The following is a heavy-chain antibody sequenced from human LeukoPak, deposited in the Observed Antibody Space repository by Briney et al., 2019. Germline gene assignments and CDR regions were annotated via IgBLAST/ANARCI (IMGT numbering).Heavy chain of an antibody. CDR1: GGTLSSYA. Sequence: SVKVSCKASGGTLSSYAISWVRQAPGQGLEWMGGIIPIFGTANYAQKFQGRVTITTDESTSTAYMELSSLRSEDTAVYYCARLDYYDSSGGGYWGQGTLVTVSS. J-gene: IGHJ4*02. CDR2: IIPIFGTA. CDR3: ARLDYYDSSGGGY. D-gene: IGHD3-22*01. V-gene: IGHV1-69*05.